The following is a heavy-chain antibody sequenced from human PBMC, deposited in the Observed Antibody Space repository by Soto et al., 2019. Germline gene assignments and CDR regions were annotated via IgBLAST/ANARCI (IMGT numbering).Heavy chain of an antibody. J-gene: IGHJ4*02. CDR2: IYYSGST. CDR1: GGSISSGGYY. D-gene: IGHD4-17*01. Sequence: QVQLQESGPGLVKPSQTLSLTCTVSGGSISSGGYYWSWIRQHPGKGLEWIGYIYYSGSTYYNPSLESRVTISVDTSKNQFSLKLSSVTAADTAVYYCARGGTVTTSTPKRRVGVVFDYWGQGTLVTVSS. V-gene: IGHV4-31*03. CDR3: ARGGTVTTSTPKRRVGVVFDY.